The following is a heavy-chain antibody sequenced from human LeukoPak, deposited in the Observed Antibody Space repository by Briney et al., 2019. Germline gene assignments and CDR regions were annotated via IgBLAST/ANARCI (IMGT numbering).Heavy chain of an antibody. D-gene: IGHD3-9*01. V-gene: IGHV3-33*01. J-gene: IGHJ4*02. CDR1: GFTFSSYG. Sequence: GSLRLSCAASGFTFSSYGMHWVRQAPGKGLEWVAVIWYDGSNKYYADSVKGRFTISRDNSKNTLYLQMNSLRAEDTAVYYCARDGEYDILTGHWGIDYWGQGTLVTVSS. CDR2: IWYDGSNK. CDR3: ARDGEYDILTGHWGIDY.